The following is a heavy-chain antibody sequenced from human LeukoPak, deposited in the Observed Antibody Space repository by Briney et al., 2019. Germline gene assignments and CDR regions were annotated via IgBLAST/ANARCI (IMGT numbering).Heavy chain of an antibody. J-gene: IGHJ4*02. D-gene: IGHD2-21*02. V-gene: IGHV3-74*01. Sequence: PGGSLRLSCATSGFTFSSYWMHWVRHVPGKGLVWVSRINSEGSSTTYADSVKGRFTISRDNAKNTLYLHMNSLRAEDTAVYYCGRGQWGLYCSGDCQIDNWGQGTLVTVSS. CDR3: GRGQWGLYCSGDCQIDN. CDR2: INSEGSST. CDR1: GFTFSSYW.